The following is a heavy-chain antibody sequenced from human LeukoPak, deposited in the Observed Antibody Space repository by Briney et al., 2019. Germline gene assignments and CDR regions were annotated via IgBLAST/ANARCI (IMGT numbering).Heavy chain of an antibody. CDR3: AEGNRRSSVSSAAAGMFGF. CDR1: GFTFSSYS. D-gene: IGHD6-13*01. Sequence: GGSLRLSCAASGFTFSSYSMNWVRQAPGKGLEWFSSISSSSSYIYYADSVKGRFTISGDNAKNSLYLQMNSPRTEDTALYYFAEGNRRSSVSSAAAGMFGFWGRGTLVPVST. V-gene: IGHV3-21*04. CDR2: ISSSSSYI. J-gene: IGHJ4*02.